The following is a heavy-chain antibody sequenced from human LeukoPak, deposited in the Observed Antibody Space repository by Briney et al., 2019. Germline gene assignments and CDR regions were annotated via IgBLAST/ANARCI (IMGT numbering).Heavy chain of an antibody. CDR1: GDRVSSVGAG. D-gene: IGHD3-10*01. CDR3: ARGGLVRGTLNSLIGFDI. J-gene: IGHJ3*02. V-gene: IGHV6-1*01. Sequence: SQTLSLTCALAGDRVSSVGAGWSWIMPSPSTPLQLLGRTSFGCKWYYDYGESVRGRITINADTAKNQFSLQLNSVTPEDTAFYFCARGGLVRGTLNSLIGFDIWGQGIMVTVSS. CDR2: TSFGCKWYY.